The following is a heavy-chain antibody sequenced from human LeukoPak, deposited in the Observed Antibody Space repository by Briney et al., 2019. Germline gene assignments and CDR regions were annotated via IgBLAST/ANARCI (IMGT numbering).Heavy chain of an antibody. V-gene: IGHV3-23*01. J-gene: IGHJ6*04. CDR3: AELGITMIGGV. CDR2: ISGRSGTT. Sequence: GGSLRLSCAASGFTLSSYAMSWVRQAPGKGLEWVSAISGRSGTTYYADSVKGRFTISRDNAKNSLYLQMNSLRAEDTAVYYCAELGITMIGGVWGKGTTVTISS. D-gene: IGHD3-10*02. CDR1: GFTLSSYA.